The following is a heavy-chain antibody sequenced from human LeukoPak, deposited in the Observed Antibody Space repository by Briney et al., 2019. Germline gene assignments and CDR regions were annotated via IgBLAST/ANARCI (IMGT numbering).Heavy chain of an antibody. Sequence: PGRSLRPSCAASGFTFSSYSMHWVRQAPGKGLEWVAVISYDGDKKYDADSVKGRFTISRDNSKKTLYLQMNSLRAEDTAVYYCARDITMVRGVLDFWGQGSLVTVSS. V-gene: IGHV3-30-3*01. CDR3: ARDITMVRGVLDF. J-gene: IGHJ4*02. CDR2: ISYDGDKK. D-gene: IGHD3-10*01. CDR1: GFTFSSYS.